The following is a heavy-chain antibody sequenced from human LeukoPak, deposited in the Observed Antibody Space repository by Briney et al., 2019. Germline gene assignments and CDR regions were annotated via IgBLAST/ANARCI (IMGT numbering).Heavy chain of an antibody. CDR3: ARGLDYYAAFDI. V-gene: IGHV1-2*02. J-gene: IGHJ3*02. CDR1: GYTFTGYY. Sequence: SVKVSCKASGYTFTGYYMHWVRQAPGQGLEWMGWINPNSGGTNYAQKFQGRVTMTRDTSISTVYMELSRLRSDDTAMYYCARGLDYYAAFDIWGQGTLVTVSS. D-gene: IGHD3-10*01. CDR2: INPNSGGT.